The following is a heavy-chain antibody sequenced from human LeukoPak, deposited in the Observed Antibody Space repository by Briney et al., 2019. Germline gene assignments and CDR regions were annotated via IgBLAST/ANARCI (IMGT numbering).Heavy chain of an antibody. J-gene: IGHJ4*02. CDR3: AGSRITMVRGVNKLPFDY. D-gene: IGHD3-10*01. CDR1: GGSISSGGYS. V-gene: IGHV4-30-4*07. Sequence: PSETLSLTCAVSGGSISSGGYSWSWIRQPPGKGLEWIGYIYYSGSTYYNPSLKSRVTISVDTSKNQFSLKLSSVTAADTAVYYCAGSRITMVRGVNKLPFDYWGQGTLVTVSS. CDR2: IYYSGST.